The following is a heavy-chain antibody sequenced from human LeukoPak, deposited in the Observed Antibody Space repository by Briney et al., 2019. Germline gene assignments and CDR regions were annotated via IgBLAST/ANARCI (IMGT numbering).Heavy chain of an antibody. CDR2: INPNSGGT. Sequence: ASVKVSCKASGYTFTDYYMHWVRQAPGQGLEWMGWINPNSGGTNYAQKFQGRVTMTRDTSISTAYMELSRLRSDDTAVYCCARDLIAAAGNWFDPWGQGTLVTVSS. CDR3: ARDLIAAAGNWFDP. CDR1: GYTFTDYY. D-gene: IGHD6-13*01. V-gene: IGHV1-2*02. J-gene: IGHJ5*02.